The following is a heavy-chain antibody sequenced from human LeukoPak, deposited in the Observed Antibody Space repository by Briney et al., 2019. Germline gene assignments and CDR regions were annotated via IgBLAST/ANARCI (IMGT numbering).Heavy chain of an antibody. V-gene: IGHV1-2*02. D-gene: IGHD5-24*01. CDR1: GYTFTGYY. CDR3: ARSWMATMDDAFDI. J-gene: IGHJ3*02. Sequence: ASVKVSCKASGYTFTGYYMHWVRQAPGQGLEWMGWINPNSGGTNYAQKFQGRVTMTRDTSISTAYMELSRLRSDDTAVYYCARSWMATMDDAFDIWGQGTMVTVSS. CDR2: INPNSGGT.